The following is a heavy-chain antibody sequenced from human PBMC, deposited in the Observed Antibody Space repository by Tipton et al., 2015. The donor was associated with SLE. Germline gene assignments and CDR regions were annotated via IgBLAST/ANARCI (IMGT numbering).Heavy chain of an antibody. CDR1: GGSFSGYY. Sequence: TLSLTCAVYGGSFSGYYWSWIRQPPGKGLGWIGEINHSGITNYNPSLKSRVTISVDTSNNQFSLKLSSVTSADTAVYYCARGRGSSSSGHYWGQGTLVTVSA. D-gene: IGHD6-6*01. V-gene: IGHV4-34*01. CDR2: INHSGIT. J-gene: IGHJ4*02. CDR3: ARGRGSSSSGHY.